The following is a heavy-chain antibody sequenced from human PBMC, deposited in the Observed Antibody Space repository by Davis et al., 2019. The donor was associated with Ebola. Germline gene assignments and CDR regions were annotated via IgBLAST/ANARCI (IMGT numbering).Heavy chain of an antibody. Sequence: ASVKVSCKASGYTFTSYDINWVRQATGQGLEWMGWMNPNSGNTGYAQKFQGRVTMTRNTSISTAYMELSSLRSEDTAVYYCARAEGQTSYYYYYGMDVWGQGTTVTVSS. CDR1: GYTFTSYD. V-gene: IGHV1-8*01. CDR2: MNPNSGNT. J-gene: IGHJ6*02. CDR3: ARAEGQTSYYYYYGMDV.